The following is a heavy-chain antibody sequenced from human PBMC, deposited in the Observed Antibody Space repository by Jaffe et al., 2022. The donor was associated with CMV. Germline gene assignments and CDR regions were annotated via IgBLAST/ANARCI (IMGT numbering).Heavy chain of an antibody. D-gene: IGHD1-26*01. J-gene: IGHJ3*02. V-gene: IGHV3-23*04. Sequence: EVQLVESGGGLVQPGGSLRLSCAASGFTFSSYAMSWVRQAPGKGLEWVSAISGSGGSTYYADSVKGRFTISRDNSKNTLYLQMNSLRAEDTAVYYCAKFPLVGTPPTGAFDIWGQGTMVTVSS. CDR1: GFTFSSYA. CDR3: AKFPLVGTPPTGAFDI. CDR2: ISGSGGST.